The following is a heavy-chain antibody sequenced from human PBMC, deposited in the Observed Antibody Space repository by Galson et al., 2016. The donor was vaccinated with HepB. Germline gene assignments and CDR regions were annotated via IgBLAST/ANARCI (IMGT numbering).Heavy chain of an antibody. CDR1: GGSFSGYY. CDR3: ATDGTGLRHVDWLWAHAFDV. V-gene: IGHV4-34*01. J-gene: IGHJ3*01. D-gene: IGHD3-9*01. Sequence: SETLSLTCAVYGGSFSGYYWSWIRQPPGKGLEWIGEINHSGSTNYKASLKSRVTISVDTSKNQISLKLTSMTAADTAVYYCATDGTGLRHVDWLWAHAFDVWGQGTMVTVTS. CDR2: INHSGST.